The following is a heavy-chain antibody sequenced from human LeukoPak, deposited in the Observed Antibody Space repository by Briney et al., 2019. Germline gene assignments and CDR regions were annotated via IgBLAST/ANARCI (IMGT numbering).Heavy chain of an antibody. CDR2: MNPNSGNT. J-gene: IGHJ4*02. CDR1: GGTFSSYA. V-gene: IGHV1-8*02. D-gene: IGHD5-18*01. Sequence: ASVKVSCKASGGTFSSYAINWVRQATGQGLEWMGWMNPNSGNTGYAQKFQGRVTMTRNTSISTAYMELSSLRSEDTAVYYCARVVRLWWLPDYWGQGTLVTVSS. CDR3: ARVVRLWWLPDY.